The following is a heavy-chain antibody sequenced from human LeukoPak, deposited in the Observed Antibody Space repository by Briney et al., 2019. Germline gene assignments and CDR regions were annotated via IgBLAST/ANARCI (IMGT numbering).Heavy chain of an antibody. V-gene: IGHV4-39*07. CDR2: IYYSGST. J-gene: IGHJ4*02. CDR1: GGSISSSSYY. CDR3: ARDRAYSSGWLDY. D-gene: IGHD6-19*01. Sequence: PSETLSLTCTVSGGSISSSSYYWGWIRQPPGKGLEWIGSIYYSGSTYYNPSLKSRVTISVDTSKNQFSLKLSSVTAADTAVYYCARDRAYSSGWLDYWGQGTLVTVSS.